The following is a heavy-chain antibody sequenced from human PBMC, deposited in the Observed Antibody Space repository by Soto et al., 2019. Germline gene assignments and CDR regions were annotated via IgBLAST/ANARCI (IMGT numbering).Heavy chain of an antibody. V-gene: IGHV3-30*18. D-gene: IGHD1-26*01. CDR1: GFTFSSYG. J-gene: IGHJ6*02. CDR3: AKVYPLEGAAARGGMDV. Sequence: PGGSLRLSCAASGFTFSSYGMHWVRQAPGKGLEWVAVISYDGSNKYYADSVKGRFTISRDNSKNTLYLQMNSLRAEDTAVYYCAKVYPLEGAAARGGMDVWGQGTTVTVSS. CDR2: ISYDGSNK.